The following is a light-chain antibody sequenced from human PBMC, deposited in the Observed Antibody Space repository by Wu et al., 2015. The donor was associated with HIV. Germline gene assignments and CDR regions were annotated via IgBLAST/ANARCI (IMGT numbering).Light chain of an antibody. CDR2: NAS. CDR1: QSVGTS. CDR3: QHRQNWPLT. J-gene: IGKJ4*01. Sequence: SVSPGETSTLACRASQSVGTSLAWYQQKPGQSPRLLIYNASKRATGIPPRFSGIGSGTDFTLTITSLESEDFALYYCQHRQNWPLTFGGGTKVEIK. V-gene: IGKV3-11*01.